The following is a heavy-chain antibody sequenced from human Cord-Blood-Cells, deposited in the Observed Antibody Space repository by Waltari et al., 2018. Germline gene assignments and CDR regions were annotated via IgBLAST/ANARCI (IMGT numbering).Heavy chain of an antibody. Sequence: QLQLQESGPGLVKPSETLSLTCTVSGGSISSSSYYWGWIRQPPGKGLEWIGSIYYSGGTYYNPSLKSRVTISGDPSKNQFPLKLGSVTAADTAVYYCARLPRAGFLEWLYYFDYWGQGTLVTVSS. D-gene: IGHD3-3*01. V-gene: IGHV4-39*01. CDR2: IYYSGGT. CDR3: ARLPRAGFLEWLYYFDY. CDR1: GGSISSSSYY. J-gene: IGHJ4*02.